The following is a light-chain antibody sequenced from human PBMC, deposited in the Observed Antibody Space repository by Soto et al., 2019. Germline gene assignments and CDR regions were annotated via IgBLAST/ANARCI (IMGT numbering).Light chain of an antibody. CDR2: DSS. J-gene: IGKJ4*01. V-gene: IGKV3-11*01. CDR3: QQRSNWPPLT. Sequence: EIVLTQSPATVSLSPGERATLSCRASRSIGTYLAWYQQKPGQAPNLRIYDSSNRATGVPARFSGSGSGTDFTLTINSLEPEDFAIYYCQQRSNWPPLTFGGGTRVDI. CDR1: RSIGTY.